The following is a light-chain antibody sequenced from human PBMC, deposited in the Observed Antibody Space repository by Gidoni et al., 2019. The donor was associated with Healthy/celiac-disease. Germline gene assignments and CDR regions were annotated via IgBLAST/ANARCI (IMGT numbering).Light chain of an antibody. Sequence: EIVMTQSPASLSVSPGEKATLTCSASQSVSSNLAWYQQKPGQAPRHLIYGASTRATGSPARLSGSGSGTEFTLTISSLQSEDFAVYYCQQYNNWPPITFGQGTRLEIK. V-gene: IGKV3-15*01. CDR1: QSVSSN. CDR2: GAS. CDR3: QQYNNWPPIT. J-gene: IGKJ5*01.